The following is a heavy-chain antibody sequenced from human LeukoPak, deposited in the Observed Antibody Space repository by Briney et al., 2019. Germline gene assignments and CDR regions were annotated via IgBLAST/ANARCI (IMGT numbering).Heavy chain of an antibody. J-gene: IGHJ4*02. CDR2: ISGRGNTI. V-gene: IGHV3-48*04. Sequence: KTGGSLRLSCAASGFTFSSYNMNWVRQAPGKGLEWVSYISGRGNTIKYADSVKGRFTISRDNGKNSLYLHMSSLRAEDTAVYYCARDPPALEDFDYWGQGTQATVSS. CDR1: GFTFSSYN. CDR3: ARDPPALEDFDY.